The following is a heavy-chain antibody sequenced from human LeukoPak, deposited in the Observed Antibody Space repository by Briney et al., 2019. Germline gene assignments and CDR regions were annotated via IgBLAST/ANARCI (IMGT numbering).Heavy chain of an antibody. D-gene: IGHD3-16*02. Sequence: ASVTVSCKVSGYTLTELSMHWVRQAPGKGLEWMGGFDPEDGETIYAQKFQGRVTMTEDTSTDTAYMELSSLRSEDTAVYYCATAPFYDYIWGSYRRDYFDYWGQGTLVTVSS. CDR3: ATAPFYDYIWGSYRRDYFDY. CDR2: FDPEDGET. CDR1: GYTLTELS. V-gene: IGHV1-24*01. J-gene: IGHJ4*02.